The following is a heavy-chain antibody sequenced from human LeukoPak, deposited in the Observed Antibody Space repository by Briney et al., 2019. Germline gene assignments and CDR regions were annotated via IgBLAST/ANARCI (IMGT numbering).Heavy chain of an antibody. D-gene: IGHD6-13*01. J-gene: IGHJ5*02. CDR2: IYPGGSDT. V-gene: IGHV5-51*01. Sequence: GESLKISCKGSGYSFTSYWIGWVRQMPGKGLEWMGIIYPGGSDTRYSPSFQGQVTISADKSISTAYLQWSSLKASDTAMYYCAREAGYSSSWAGWFDPCGQGTLVTVSS. CDR3: AREAGYSSSWAGWFDP. CDR1: GYSFTSYW.